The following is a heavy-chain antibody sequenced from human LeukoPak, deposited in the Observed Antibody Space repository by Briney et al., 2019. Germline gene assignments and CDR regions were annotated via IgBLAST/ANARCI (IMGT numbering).Heavy chain of an antibody. V-gene: IGHV3-30*18. Sequence: GGSLRLSCAASGFTFSSYGMHWVRQAPSKGLEWVTVISYDGSNEYFADSVKGRFTISRDNSKNTLYLQMSSLRAEDTAVYYCAKEEAADGDAFDIWGQGTMVTVSS. CDR1: GFTFSSYG. CDR3: AKEEAADGDAFDI. J-gene: IGHJ3*02. D-gene: IGHD6-13*01. CDR2: ISYDGSNE.